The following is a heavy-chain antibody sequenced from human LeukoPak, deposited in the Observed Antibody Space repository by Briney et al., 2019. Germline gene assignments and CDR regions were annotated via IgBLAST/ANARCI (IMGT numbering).Heavy chain of an antibody. V-gene: IGHV3-33*06. CDR2: IWYDGSNK. J-gene: IGHJ4*02. D-gene: IGHD5-24*01. CDR1: GFTFSSYG. CDR3: AKAGSRDGYHFDY. Sequence: PGGSLRLSCAASGFTFSSYGMHWVRQALGKGLEWVAVIWYDGSNKYYADSVKGRFTISRDNSKNTLYLQMNSLRAEDTAVYYCAKAGSRDGYHFDYWGQGTLVTVSS.